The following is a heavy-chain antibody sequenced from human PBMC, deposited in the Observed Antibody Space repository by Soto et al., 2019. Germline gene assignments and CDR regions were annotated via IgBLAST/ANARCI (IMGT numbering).Heavy chain of an antibody. J-gene: IGHJ4*02. CDR1: GFSLSTSGVG. D-gene: IGHD3-16*02. V-gene: IGHV2-5*01. Sequence: VSGPTLVNPTQTLTLTCTFSGFSLSTSGVGVGWIRQPPGKALEWLALIYWNDDKRYSPSLKSRLTITKDTSKNQVVLTMTNMDPVDTATYYCAHAFTSDLYYDYVWGSYRYCHLDYWGQGTLVTVSS. CDR3: AHAFTSDLYYDYVWGSYRYCHLDY. CDR2: IYWNDDK.